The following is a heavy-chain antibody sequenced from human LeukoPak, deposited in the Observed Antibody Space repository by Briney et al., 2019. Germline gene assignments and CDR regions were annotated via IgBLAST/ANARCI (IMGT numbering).Heavy chain of an antibody. CDR3: ATTGYSSSWF. D-gene: IGHD6-13*01. J-gene: IGHJ4*02. CDR2: HYYSGST. V-gene: IGHV4-39*01. Sequence: SSETLSLTCTVSGGSINSTNYYWGWIRQPPGKGLEWIGSHYYSGSTYYKPSLKSRVTISVDTSKNQFSLKLSSVTAADTAVYYCATTGYSSSWFWGQGTLVTVSS. CDR1: GGSINSTNYY.